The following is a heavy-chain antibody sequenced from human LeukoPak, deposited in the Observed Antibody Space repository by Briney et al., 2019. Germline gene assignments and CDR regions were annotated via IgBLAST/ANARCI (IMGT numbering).Heavy chain of an antibody. J-gene: IGHJ4*02. V-gene: IGHV1-8*01. CDR3: ARALRSGSYYEVDN. Sequence: GASVKVSCKASGYTFTSYDINWVRQATGQGLEWMGWMNPNSGNTGYAQKFQGRVTMTRNTSISTAYMELSSLRSEDTAVYYCARALRSGSYYEVDNWGQGTLVTVSS. CDR2: MNPNSGNT. CDR1: GYTFTSYD. D-gene: IGHD1-26*01.